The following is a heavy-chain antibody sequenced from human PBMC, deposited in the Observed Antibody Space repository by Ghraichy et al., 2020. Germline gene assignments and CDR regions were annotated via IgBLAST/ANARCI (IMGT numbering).Heavy chain of an antibody. CDR1: GFTFSSYW. J-gene: IGHJ4*02. D-gene: IGHD4-23*01. CDR3: ARDWGSREVVTPVYFDY. CDR2: IKQDGSEK. V-gene: IGHV3-7*01. Sequence: GGSLRLSCAASGFTFSSYWMSWVRQAPGKGLEWVANIKQDGSEKYYVDSVKGRFTISRDNAKNSLYLQMNSLRAEDTAVYYCARDWGSREVVTPVYFDYWGQGTLVTVSS.